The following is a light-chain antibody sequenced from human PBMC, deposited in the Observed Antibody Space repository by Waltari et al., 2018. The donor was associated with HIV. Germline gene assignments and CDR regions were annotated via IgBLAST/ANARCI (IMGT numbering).Light chain of an antibody. J-gene: IGLJ2*01. V-gene: IGLV3-1*01. CDR3: QAWDNVTVI. CDR2: QDR. CDR1: NLGNEY. Sequence: SYGLIQPPSLSVSPGQAARIICSEENLGNEYVSWYQQKSGQSPQLVIFQDRKRPSGIPERYSGSNSGNTATLTISETQPMDEADYYCQAWDNVTVIFGGGTKLTVL.